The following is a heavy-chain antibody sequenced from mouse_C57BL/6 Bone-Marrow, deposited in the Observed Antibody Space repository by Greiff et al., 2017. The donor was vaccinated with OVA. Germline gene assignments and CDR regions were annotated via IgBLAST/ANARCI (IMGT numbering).Heavy chain of an antibody. V-gene: IGHV5-4*03. D-gene: IGHD1-1*01. CDR3: ASGSSGLNY. CDR2: ISDGGSYT. J-gene: IGHJ2*01. Sequence: EVMLVESGGGLVKPGGSLKLSCAASGFTFSSYALSWVRQTPEKRLEWVATISDGGSYTYYPDNVKGRFTISRDNAKNNLYLQMSHLKSEGTAMYYCASGSSGLNYWGQGTTLTVSS. CDR1: GFTFSSYA.